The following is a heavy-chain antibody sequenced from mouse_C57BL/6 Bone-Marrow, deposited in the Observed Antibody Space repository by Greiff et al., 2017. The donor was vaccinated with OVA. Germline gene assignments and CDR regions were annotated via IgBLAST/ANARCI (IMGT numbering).Heavy chain of an antibody. Sequence: QVQLQQPGAELVKPGASVKLSCKASGYTFTSYWMHWVKQRPGQGLEWIGMIHPNSGSTNYNEKFKGKATLTVDKSSSTAYMQLSSLTSEDSAVYYCARRVHGNYVNAMDYWGQGTSVTGSS. D-gene: IGHD2-1*01. CDR3: ARRVHGNYVNAMDY. V-gene: IGHV1-64*01. CDR2: IHPNSGST. J-gene: IGHJ4*01. CDR1: GYTFTSYW.